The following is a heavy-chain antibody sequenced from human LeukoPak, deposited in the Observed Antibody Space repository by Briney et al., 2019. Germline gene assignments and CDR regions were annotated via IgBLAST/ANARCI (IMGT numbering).Heavy chain of an antibody. D-gene: IGHD5-12*01. CDR3: AREYSAFDY. Sequence: SETLSLTCTVSGDPISTSSDYKWTWIRQPPRKGLEWIGYIYYSGGTNYNPSLQSRVTISVVTSNNQFSLKLTSVTAADTAVYYCAREYSAFDYWGQGTLVTVSS. CDR2: IYYSGGT. J-gene: IGHJ4*02. V-gene: IGHV4-61*08. CDR1: GDPISTSSDY.